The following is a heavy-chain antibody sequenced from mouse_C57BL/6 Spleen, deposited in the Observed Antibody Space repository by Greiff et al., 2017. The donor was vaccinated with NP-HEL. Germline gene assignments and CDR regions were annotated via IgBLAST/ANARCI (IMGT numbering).Heavy chain of an antibody. CDR3: ARTVNSSGYYFDY. CDR1: GFTFSSYG. J-gene: IGHJ2*01. D-gene: IGHD3-2*02. Sequence: EVKLMESGGDLVKPGGSLQLSCAASGFTFSSYGMSWVRQTPDKRLEWVATISSGGSYTYYPDSVKGRFTISRDNAKNTLYLQMSSLKSEDTAMYYCARTVNSSGYYFDYWGQGTTLTVSS. CDR2: ISSGGSYT. V-gene: IGHV5-6*01.